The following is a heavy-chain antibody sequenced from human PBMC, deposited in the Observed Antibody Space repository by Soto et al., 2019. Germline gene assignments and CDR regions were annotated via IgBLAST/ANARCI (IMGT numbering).Heavy chain of an antibody. CDR3: ARDAADTPMVY. CDR1: GGIFRSNA. J-gene: IGHJ4*02. D-gene: IGHD5-18*01. CDR2: IIPQFPTP. V-gene: IGHV1-69*01. Sequence: QVQLVQSGAEVRRPGSSVMVSCKSSGGIFRSNAINWVRQAPGQGLEWMGAIIPQFPTPYFAQKFQGRVTITADESTSTAYMALNSLRSDDTAVYFFARDAADTPMVYWGQGTLLTVSS.